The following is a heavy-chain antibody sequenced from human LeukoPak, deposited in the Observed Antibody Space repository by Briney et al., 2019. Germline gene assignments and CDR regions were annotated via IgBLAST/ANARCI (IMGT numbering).Heavy chain of an antibody. V-gene: IGHV3-23*01. CDR2: ISGSGGST. CDR3: AKDLVTGSLDY. CDR1: GFTFSSYA. J-gene: IGHJ4*02. Sequence: AGGPLRLSCAASGFTFSSYAVSWVRQAPGKGLEWVSAISGSGGSTYYADSVKGRFTISRDNSKNTLYLQMNSLRAEDTAIYYCAKDLVTGSLDYWGQGTLVTVSS. D-gene: IGHD3-10*01.